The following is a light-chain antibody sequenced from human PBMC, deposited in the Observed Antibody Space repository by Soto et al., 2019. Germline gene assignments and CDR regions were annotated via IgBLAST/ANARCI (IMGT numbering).Light chain of an antibody. Sequence: DIQMTQSPSTLSGSVGDRVTITCRASQTISSWLAWYQQKPGKAPKLLIYKASTLKSGVPSRFSGSGSGTEFTLTISSLQPEDFATYYCQHYNSYSEAFGQGTKVDLK. V-gene: IGKV1-5*03. CDR1: QTISSW. J-gene: IGKJ1*01. CDR3: QHYNSYSEA. CDR2: KAS.